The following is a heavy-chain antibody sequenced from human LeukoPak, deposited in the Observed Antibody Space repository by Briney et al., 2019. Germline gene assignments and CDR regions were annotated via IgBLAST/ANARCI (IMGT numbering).Heavy chain of an antibody. CDR3: ARATLGYSSGWYDN. CDR2: IKSDGSST. J-gene: IGHJ5*02. V-gene: IGHV3-74*01. Sequence: GGSLRLSCAVSGFTFSSYWMHWVRQAPGKGLVWVSRIKSDGSSTTYADSVKGRFTISRDNAKNTLYLQMNGLRAEDTAVYYCARATLGYSSGWYDNWGQGTLVTVSS. CDR1: GFTFSSYW. D-gene: IGHD6-19*01.